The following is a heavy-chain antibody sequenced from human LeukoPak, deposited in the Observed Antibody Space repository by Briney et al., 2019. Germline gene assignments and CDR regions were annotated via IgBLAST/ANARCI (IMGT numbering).Heavy chain of an antibody. D-gene: IGHD3-10*01. CDR3: ARGSDYYGSGSYYNVFDY. J-gene: IGHJ4*02. Sequence: GASVKVSCKASGYTFTSYAMHWVRQAPGQRLEWMGWINAGNGNTKYSQKFQGRVTITRDTSASTAYMELSSLRSEDTAVYYCARGSDYYGSGSYYNVFDYWGQGTLVTVSS. CDR2: INAGNGNT. V-gene: IGHV1-3*01. CDR1: GYTFTSYA.